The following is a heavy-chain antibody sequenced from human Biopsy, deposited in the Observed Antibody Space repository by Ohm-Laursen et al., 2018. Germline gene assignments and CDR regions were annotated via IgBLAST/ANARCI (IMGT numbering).Heavy chain of an antibody. CDR3: ASYSHHYYDFDY. V-gene: IGHV4-61*01. Sequence: GTLSLTCAVSGGSVNSDSSYWSWIRQPPGKGLEWIGYISYSGSTKYNPSLKSPVTISVDTSKNQFSLKLRSVTAADTAVYYCASYSHHYYDFDYWGQGTRVTVSS. CDR1: GGSVNSDSSY. CDR2: ISYSGST. D-gene: IGHD3-16*01. J-gene: IGHJ4*02.